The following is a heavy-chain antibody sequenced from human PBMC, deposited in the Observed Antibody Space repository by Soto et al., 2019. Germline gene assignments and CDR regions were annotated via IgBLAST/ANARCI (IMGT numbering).Heavy chain of an antibody. CDR3: AAGYYYYYGMDV. Sequence: QVQLVQSGAEVKKPGASVKVSCKASGYTFTSYAMHWVRQAPGQRLEWMGWINAGNGNTKYSQKFQGRVTITRDTSASTADMELSSLRSEDTAVYYCAAGYYYYYGMDVWGQGTTVTVSS. J-gene: IGHJ6*02. CDR1: GYTFTSYA. V-gene: IGHV1-3*01. CDR2: INAGNGNT.